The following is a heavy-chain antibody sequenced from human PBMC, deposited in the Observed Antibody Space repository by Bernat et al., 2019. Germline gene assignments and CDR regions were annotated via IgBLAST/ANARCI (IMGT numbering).Heavy chain of an antibody. V-gene: IGHV4-34*01. J-gene: IGHJ5*02. CDR2: INHSGST. CDR3: ARGIRGVAAAGTGLFWFDP. Sequence: QVQLQQWGAGLLKPSETLSLTCAVYGGSFSGYYWSWIRQPPGKGLEWIGEINHSGSTNYNPSLKSRVTISVDTSKNQFSLKLSSVTAADTAVYDCARGIRGVAAAGTGLFWFDPWGKGTLVTVSS. CDR1: GGSFSGYY. D-gene: IGHD6-13*01.